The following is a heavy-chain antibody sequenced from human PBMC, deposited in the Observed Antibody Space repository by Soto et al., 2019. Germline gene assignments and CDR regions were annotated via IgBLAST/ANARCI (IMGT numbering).Heavy chain of an antibody. CDR2: ISGSGGST. V-gene: IGHV3-23*01. Sequence: EVQLLESGGGLVQPGGSLRLSCAASGFTFSSYAMSWVRQAPGKGLEWVSAISGSGGSTYYADSVKGRFTISRDNSKNSLYLQINRLRAEETAVYYCSKDLKGGSGLVFFDYWGQGTLVTVSS. J-gene: IGHJ4*02. CDR3: SKDLKGGSGLVFFDY. CDR1: GFTFSSYA. D-gene: IGHD6-19*01.